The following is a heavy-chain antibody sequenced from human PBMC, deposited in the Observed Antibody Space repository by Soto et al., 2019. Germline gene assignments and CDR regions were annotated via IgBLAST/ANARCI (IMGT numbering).Heavy chain of an antibody. CDR1: GGSFSGYY. Sequence: SETLSLTCAVYGGSFSGYYWSWIRQPPGRGLEWIGEINHSGSTNYNPSLKSRVTISVDTSKNQFSLKLSSVTAADTAVYYCARNLGYCSGGSCYSGFYFDYWGQGTLVTVS. CDR3: ARNLGYCSGGSCYSGFYFDY. CDR2: INHSGST. D-gene: IGHD2-15*01. J-gene: IGHJ4*02. V-gene: IGHV4-34*01.